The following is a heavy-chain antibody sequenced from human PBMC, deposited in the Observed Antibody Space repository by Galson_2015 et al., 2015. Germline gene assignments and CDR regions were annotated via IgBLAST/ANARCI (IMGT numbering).Heavy chain of an antibody. D-gene: IGHD2-2*01. CDR2: ISSSSSYI. CDR3: ARGGGYCSSTSCPRRYFDY. V-gene: IGHV3-21*01. Sequence: SLRLSCAASGFTFSSYSMNWVRQAPGKGLEWVSSISSSSSYIYYADSVKGRFTISRDNAKNSLYLQMNSLRAEDTAVYYCARGGGYCSSTSCPRRYFDYWGQGTLVTVSS. J-gene: IGHJ4*02. CDR1: GFTFSSYS.